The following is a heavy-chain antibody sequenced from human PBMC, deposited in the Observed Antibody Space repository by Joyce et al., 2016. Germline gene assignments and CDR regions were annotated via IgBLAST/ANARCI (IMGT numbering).Heavy chain of an antibody. Sequence: QVQLVRPGAAVKKPGALVQVPCKASGYSFISYGSTWVRQAPGQGLEWMGWISGYNGDSDYSQRLQGRVTMTTDISTSTAHMELRDLGSDDTAIYYCARDRRWGRKRSDTIDCWGQGTLVTVFS. CDR2: ISGYNGDS. CDR1: GYSFISYG. V-gene: IGHV1-18*01. J-gene: IGHJ4*01. CDR3: ARDRRWGRKRSDTIDC. D-gene: IGHD5-18*01.